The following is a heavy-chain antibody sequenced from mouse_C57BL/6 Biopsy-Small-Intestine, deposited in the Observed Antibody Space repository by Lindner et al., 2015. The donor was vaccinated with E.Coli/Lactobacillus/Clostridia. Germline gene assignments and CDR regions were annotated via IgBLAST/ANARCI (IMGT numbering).Heavy chain of an antibody. J-gene: IGHJ2*01. D-gene: IGHD1-1*02. Sequence: VQLQESGAELVRPGASVKLSCTASGFNIKDDYMHWVKQRPEQGLEWIGRIDPANGDTKYAPKFLDKATILADTSSNVAYLQFSGLTSEDTAVYYCTRSFGYGDYLDYWGQGTTLTVSS. V-gene: IGHV14-4*01. CDR3: TRSFGYGDYLDY. CDR2: IDPANGDT. CDR1: GFNIKDDY.